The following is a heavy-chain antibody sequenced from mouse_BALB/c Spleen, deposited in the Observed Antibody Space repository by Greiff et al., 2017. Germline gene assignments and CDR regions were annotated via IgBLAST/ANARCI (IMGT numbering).Heavy chain of an antibody. D-gene: IGHD4-1*01. V-gene: IGHV3-6*02. CDR3: ARGHNWDWFAY. CDR2: ISYDGSN. CDR1: GYSITSGYY. J-gene: IGHJ3*01. Sequence: VQLQQSGPGLVKPSQSLSLTCSVTGYSITSGYYWNWIRQFPGNKLEWMGYISYDGSNNYNPSLKNRISITRDTSKNQFFLKLNSVTTEDTATYYCARGHNWDWFAYWGQGTLVTVSA.